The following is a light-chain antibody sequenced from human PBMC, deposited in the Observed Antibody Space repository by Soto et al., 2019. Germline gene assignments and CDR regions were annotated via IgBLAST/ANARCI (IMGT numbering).Light chain of an antibody. CDR3: QHYEDLPLT. V-gene: IGKV1-33*01. CDR2: DAS. Sequence: DIQQTQSPSALSASVGDRVTITCQASQAINNYLNWYQQKPGKAPKLLIFDASSVETGVPSRFSGSGSGTHFTSTISSLEPEDIATYHCQHYEDLPLTFGGGTRVELK. J-gene: IGKJ4*01. CDR1: QAINNY.